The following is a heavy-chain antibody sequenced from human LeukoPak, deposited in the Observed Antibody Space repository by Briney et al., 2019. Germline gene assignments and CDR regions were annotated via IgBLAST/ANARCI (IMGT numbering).Heavy chain of an antibody. CDR2: INTNTGNP. CDR3: ARDNGVYYDSSGYNYFDY. Sequence: ASVKVSCKASGYTFTSYAMNWVRQAPGQGLDWMGWINTNTGNPTYAQGFTGRFVFSLDTSVSTAYLQISSLKAEDTAVYYCARDNGVYYDSSGYNYFDYWGQGILVTVSS. J-gene: IGHJ4*02. CDR1: GYTFTSYA. D-gene: IGHD3-22*01. V-gene: IGHV7-4-1*02.